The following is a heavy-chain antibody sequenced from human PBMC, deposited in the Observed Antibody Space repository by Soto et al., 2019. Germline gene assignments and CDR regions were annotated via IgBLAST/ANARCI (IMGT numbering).Heavy chain of an antibody. CDR3: ARGNSGAFDI. CDR2: MNPLNGDT. Sequence: QVQLVQSGAEVKKPGASVKVSCKASGYTLTTYSMHWVRQAPGQRLEWMGWMNPLNGDTKYSQRFQGRLTIIRDTSASPAYMELSSLRSEDTAIYYCARGNSGAFDIWGQGTMVTVSS. J-gene: IGHJ3*02. D-gene: IGHD6-19*01. V-gene: IGHV1-3*01. CDR1: GYTLTTYS.